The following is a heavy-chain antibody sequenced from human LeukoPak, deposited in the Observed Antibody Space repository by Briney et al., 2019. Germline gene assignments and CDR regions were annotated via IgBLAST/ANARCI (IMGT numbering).Heavy chain of an antibody. CDR2: TYTSGDT. CDR3: TIGGASGSLAH. CDR1: RASISDNY. D-gene: IGHD6-13*01. Sequence: SETLSLTCTVSRASISDNYWSWSRQPAGKALEWIGRTYTSGDTNYNPSLKSRASVSVDTSKNQFYLSLRYVTAADTAVCYCTIGGASGSLAHWGPGTLVTVSS. J-gene: IGHJ4*02. V-gene: IGHV4-4*07.